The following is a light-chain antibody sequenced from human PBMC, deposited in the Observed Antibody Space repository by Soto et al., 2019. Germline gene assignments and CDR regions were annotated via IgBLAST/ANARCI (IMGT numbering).Light chain of an antibody. CDR1: PRVSGY. CDR3: QQRSNWPST. J-gene: IGKJ4*01. Sequence: EIVLTQSPATLSLSPGNRATLSCRASPRVSGYLAWYQQKPGQAPRLLIYDASNRATGIPARFSGSGSGTDFTLTITSLEPEDFEVYYCQQRSNWPSTFGGGTKVEI. V-gene: IGKV3-11*01. CDR2: DAS.